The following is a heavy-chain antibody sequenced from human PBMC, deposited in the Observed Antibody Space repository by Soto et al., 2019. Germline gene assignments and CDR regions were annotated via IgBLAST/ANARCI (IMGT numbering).Heavy chain of an antibody. CDR2: ISSSSSYI. V-gene: IGHV3-21*01. J-gene: IGHJ5*02. Sequence: GGSLRLSCAASGFTFSSYSMNWVRQAPGKGLEWVSSISSSSSYIYYADSVKGRFTISRDNAKNSLYLQMNSLRAEDTAVYYCARDYQKGYYYDSSGYPLRNWFDPWGPGTLVTVSS. CDR1: GFTFSSYS. CDR3: ARDYQKGYYYDSSGYPLRNWFDP. D-gene: IGHD3-22*01.